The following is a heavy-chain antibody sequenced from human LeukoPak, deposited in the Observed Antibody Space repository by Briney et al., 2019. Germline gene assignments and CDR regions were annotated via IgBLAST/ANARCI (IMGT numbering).Heavy chain of an antibody. CDR2: INIGGTNT. CDR3: ATDGAGFDT. Sequence: GGSLRLSCAASGFTFNDYYMSWIRQAPGKGLEWLSYINIGGTNTHYADSVKGRFTISRDNVKKSLYLEMNNLRAEDTAVYYCATDGAGFDTWGQGVLVTVSS. J-gene: IGHJ5*02. V-gene: IGHV3-11*01. CDR1: GFTFNDYY.